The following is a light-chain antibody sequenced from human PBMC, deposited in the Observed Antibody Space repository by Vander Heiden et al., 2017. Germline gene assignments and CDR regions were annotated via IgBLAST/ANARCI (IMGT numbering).Light chain of an antibody. CDR1: SSNIGSNY. CDR2: RNN. Sequence: QSVLTQPPPASGTPGQSVTISCSGSSSNIGSNYVYWYQQLPGTAPKLLIYRNNQRPSGVPDRFSGSKSGTSASLAISGLRSEDEADYYCAAWDDSLSGYVFGTGTKVTVL. V-gene: IGLV1-47*01. CDR3: AAWDDSLSGYV. J-gene: IGLJ1*01.